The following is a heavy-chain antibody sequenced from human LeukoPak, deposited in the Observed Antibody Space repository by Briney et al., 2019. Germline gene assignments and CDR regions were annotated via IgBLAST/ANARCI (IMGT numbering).Heavy chain of an antibody. Sequence: ETLSLTCAVYGGSFSGYYWSWVRQAPGKGLEWVSSITSSSSYVYYADSLKGRFTISRDNAKNSLYLQMNSLRADDTAVYYCARSGSGSYFGPDYWGQGTLVTVSS. CDR2: ITSSSSYV. CDR3: ARSGSGSYFGPDY. J-gene: IGHJ4*02. D-gene: IGHD3-10*01. CDR1: GGSFSGYY. V-gene: IGHV3-21*01.